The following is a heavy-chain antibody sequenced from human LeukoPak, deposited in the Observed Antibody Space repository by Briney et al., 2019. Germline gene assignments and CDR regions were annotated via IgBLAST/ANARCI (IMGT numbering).Heavy chain of an antibody. V-gene: IGHV1-2*02. CDR3: ARDREYYDSSGYDDRTFDY. J-gene: IGHJ4*02. Sequence: ASVKVSCKASGYTFTGYYMHWVPQTPEQRLEWMGWINPNRGGTNYAQKFQGRVTMTRDTSISTAYMELSRLRYDDTAVYYCARDREYYDSSGYDDRTFDYWGQGTLVSVSS. CDR1: GYTFTGYY. D-gene: IGHD3-22*01. CDR2: INPNRGGT.